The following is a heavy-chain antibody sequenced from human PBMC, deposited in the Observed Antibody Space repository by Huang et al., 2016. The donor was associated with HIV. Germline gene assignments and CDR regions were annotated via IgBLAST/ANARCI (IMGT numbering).Heavy chain of an antibody. CDR2: IYYSGST. Sequence: QVQLQESGPGVVRPAETLSLTCTVSGDSITSYHWNWIRQPPGKGLEWIGYIYYSGSTNSSPSLKRRVTIAGDTSKTQFSLRLTSVTAADTAVYYCARGLGNAFDIWGQGTMVTVSS. CDR1: GDSITSYH. J-gene: IGHJ3*02. V-gene: IGHV4-59*01. D-gene: IGHD3-16*01. CDR3: ARGLGNAFDI.